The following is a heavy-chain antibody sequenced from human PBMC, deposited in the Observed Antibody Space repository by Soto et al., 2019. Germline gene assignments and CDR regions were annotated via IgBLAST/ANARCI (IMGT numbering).Heavy chain of an antibody. CDR2: IYHSGNT. CDR1: GGSISSGGYY. V-gene: IGHV4-31*03. D-gene: IGHD6-6*01. J-gene: IGHJ3*02. Sequence: PSETLSLTCSVSGGSISSGGYYWSWIRQLPGKDLEWIGYIYHSGNTYYNSSLKSRLTISVDTSKNQFSLKLTSVTAADTAVYYCARVGISSSDDFDISGHGTMVTVS. CDR3: ARVGISSSDDFDI.